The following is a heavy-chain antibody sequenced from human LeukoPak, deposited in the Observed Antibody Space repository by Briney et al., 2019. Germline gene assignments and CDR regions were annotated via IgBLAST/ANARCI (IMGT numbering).Heavy chain of an antibody. Sequence: RSLRLSCAASGFTFSSYGMHWVRQAAGKGPEXXAVISYDGSNQYYADSVKGRFTVSRDNSKNMVFLQMNSLRPEDTALYHCAKEAYDSRGYRYFDYWGQGTLVTVSS. CDR1: GFTFSSYG. CDR2: ISYDGSNQ. CDR3: AKEAYDSRGYRYFDY. V-gene: IGHV3-30*18. D-gene: IGHD3-22*01. J-gene: IGHJ4*02.